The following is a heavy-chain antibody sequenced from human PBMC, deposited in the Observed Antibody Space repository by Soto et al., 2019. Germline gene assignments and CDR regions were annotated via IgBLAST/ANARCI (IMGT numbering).Heavy chain of an antibody. J-gene: IGHJ6*02. Sequence: GGSLRLSCAASGFTFSSYAMHWVRQAPGKGLEWVAVISYDGSNKYYADFVKGRFTISRDNSKNTLFLQMNSLRAEDTAVYYCAREKLVRFLEWLERYGMDVWGQGTTVTVSS. CDR1: GFTFSSYA. CDR3: AREKLVRFLEWLERYGMDV. D-gene: IGHD3-3*01. CDR2: ISYDGSNK. V-gene: IGHV3-30-3*01.